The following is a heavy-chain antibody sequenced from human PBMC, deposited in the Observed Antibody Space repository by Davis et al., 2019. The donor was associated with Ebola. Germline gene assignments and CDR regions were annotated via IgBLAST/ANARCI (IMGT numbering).Heavy chain of an antibody. D-gene: IGHD6-19*01. CDR3: ARAQAVAGTTFFDY. Sequence: LRLSCTVSGGSISSGSYYWSWIRQPAGKGLEWIGRIYTSGSTNYNPSLKSRVTMSVDTSKNQFSLKLSSVTAADTAVYYCARAQAVAGTTFFDYWGQGTLVTVSS. J-gene: IGHJ4*02. V-gene: IGHV4-61*02. CDR1: GGSISSGSYY. CDR2: IYTSGST.